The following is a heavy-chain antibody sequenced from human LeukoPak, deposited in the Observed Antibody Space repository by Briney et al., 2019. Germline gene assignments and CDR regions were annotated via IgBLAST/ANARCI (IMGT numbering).Heavy chain of an antibody. V-gene: IGHV3-23*01. CDR3: AKDLSRAVAADWFDP. Sequence: PGGSLRLPCAASGFTFSNYDMSWVRQAPGKGLERVSSISDSGGSTYYADSVKGRFTISRDNSKNTLYLQMTNLRAADTAVYYCAKDLSRAVAADWFDPWDQGSLVTVSP. J-gene: IGHJ5*02. D-gene: IGHD6-19*01. CDR1: GFTFSNYD. CDR2: ISDSGGST.